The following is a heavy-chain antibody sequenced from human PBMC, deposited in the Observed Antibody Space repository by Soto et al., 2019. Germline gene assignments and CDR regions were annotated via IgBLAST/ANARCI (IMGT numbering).Heavy chain of an antibody. Sequence: GXSVKVSFNASGYTFTSYGISLVRHTPGQGLEWMGWINGYNGNTNHAQKLQGRVTMSTDTSTSTAYMELRSLRSDDSAVYYCARMGDVPYYYYGMDVWGQGTTVTVSS. CDR1: GYTFTSYG. V-gene: IGHV1-18*01. J-gene: IGHJ6*02. D-gene: IGHD3-16*01. CDR2: INGYNGNT. CDR3: ARMGDVPYYYYGMDV.